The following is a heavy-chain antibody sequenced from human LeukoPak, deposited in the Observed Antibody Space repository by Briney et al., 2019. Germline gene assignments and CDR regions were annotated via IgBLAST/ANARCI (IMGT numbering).Heavy chain of an antibody. CDR3: ARAYCSGGSCISYYFDY. CDR2: IYHSGST. V-gene: IGHV4-38-2*02. CDR1: GYSISSGYY. D-gene: IGHD2-15*01. Sequence: SETLSLTCTVSGYSISSGYYWGWIRQPPGKGLEWIGSIYHSGSTYYNPSLKSRVTISVDTSKNQFSLKLSSVTAADTAVYYCARAYCSGGSCISYYFDYWGQGTLVTVSS. J-gene: IGHJ4*02.